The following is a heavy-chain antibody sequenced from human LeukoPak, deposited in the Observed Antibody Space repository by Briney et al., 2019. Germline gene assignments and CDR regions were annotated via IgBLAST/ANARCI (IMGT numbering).Heavy chain of an antibody. D-gene: IGHD5-12*01. J-gene: IGHJ4*02. V-gene: IGHV1-2*06. CDR2: INPNSGGT. Sequence: GASVKVSCKASGYIFTGYYLHWVRQAPGQGLEWMGRINPNSGGTDYAQKFQGRVTMTRDTSISTAYMELSRLRSDDTAVYYCARDGDIVATADYWGQGTLVTVSS. CDR3: ARDGDIVATADY. CDR1: GYIFTGYY.